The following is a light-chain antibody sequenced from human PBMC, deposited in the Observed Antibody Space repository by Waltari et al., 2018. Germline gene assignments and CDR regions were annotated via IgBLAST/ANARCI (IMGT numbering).Light chain of an antibody. CDR2: DGN. Sequence: QSALTQPASASGSPGQSITLPFSAPSSHCGGYPLLSCYQLHPGTAPQLILDDGNKRPSGISHRFSGSKSGNTASLTISGLQADDESDYYCCSYAGDSTLIFGGGTKLTVL. CDR3: CSYAGDSTLI. J-gene: IGLJ2*01. V-gene: IGLV2-23*01. CDR1: SSHCGGYPL.